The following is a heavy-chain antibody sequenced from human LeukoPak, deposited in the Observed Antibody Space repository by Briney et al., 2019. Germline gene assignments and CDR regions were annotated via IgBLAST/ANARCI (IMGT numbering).Heavy chain of an antibody. J-gene: IGHJ4*02. Sequence: GGSLRLSCAASEFDFSSHAMTWVRQAPGKGLEWVSTVSATGGGTYYADSVEGRFTISRDNSKHTLYLQMNSLRAGDTAVYYCAKDQRNGSGSYNFDYWGQGTLVTVSS. CDR2: VSATGGGT. CDR3: AKDQRNGSGSYNFDY. CDR1: EFDFSSHA. V-gene: IGHV3-23*01. D-gene: IGHD3-10*01.